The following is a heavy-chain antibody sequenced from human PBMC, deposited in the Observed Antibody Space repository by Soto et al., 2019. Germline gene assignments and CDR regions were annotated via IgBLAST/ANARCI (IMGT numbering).Heavy chain of an antibody. CDR1: GGSISSSSYY. J-gene: IGHJ6*02. CDR3: ARQDYDFWYYYYGMDV. D-gene: IGHD3-3*01. Sequence: SKTLSLTCTVSGGSISSSSYYWGWIRQPPGKGLEWIGSIYYSGSTYYNPSLKSRVTISVDTSKNQFSLKLSSVTAANTAVYYCARQDYDFWYYYYGMDVWGQGTTVTVSS. CDR2: IYYSGST. V-gene: IGHV4-39*01.